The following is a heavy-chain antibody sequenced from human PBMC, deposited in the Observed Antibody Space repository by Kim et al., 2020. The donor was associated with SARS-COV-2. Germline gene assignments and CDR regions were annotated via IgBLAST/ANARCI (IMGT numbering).Heavy chain of an antibody. Sequence: SETLYLTCTVSGGSISSSSYYWGWIRQPPGKGLEWIGSIYYSGSTYYNPSLNSRVPISVDTSKNQFSLKLSSVTAADTAVYYCARQPAKNYGDPSYYFDYWGQGTLVTVSS. J-gene: IGHJ4*02. D-gene: IGHD4-17*01. V-gene: IGHV4-39*01. CDR1: GGSISSSSYY. CDR2: IYYSGST. CDR3: ARQPAKNYGDPSYYFDY.